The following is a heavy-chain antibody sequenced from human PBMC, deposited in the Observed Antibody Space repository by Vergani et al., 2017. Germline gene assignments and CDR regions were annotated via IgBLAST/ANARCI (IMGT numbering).Heavy chain of an antibody. CDR3: AKDMSVGSSGTGYWYFDL. Sequence: QVQLVESGGGLVKPGGSLRLSCAASGFTFSDYYMSWIRQAPGKGLEWVSYISSSGSTIYYADSVKGRFTISRDNAKNSLYLQMNSLRAEDTALYYCAKDMSVGSSGTGYWYFDLWGRGTLVTVSS. CDR1: GFTFSDYY. V-gene: IGHV3-11*01. J-gene: IGHJ2*01. D-gene: IGHD6-13*01. CDR2: ISSSGSTI.